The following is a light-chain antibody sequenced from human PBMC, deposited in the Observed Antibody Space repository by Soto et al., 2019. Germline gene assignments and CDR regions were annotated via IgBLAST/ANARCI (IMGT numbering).Light chain of an antibody. V-gene: IGKV3D-20*02. J-gene: IGKJ4*01. CDR2: GAS. Sequence: EIVLTQSPGTLSLSPGERVTLSCRAGQSVSSSYLAWYQQKPGQAPRLLIYGASSRATGIPDRFSGGGSGTDFTLTISRLEPADFAVYYCQQRSNWLTFGGGTKVDIK. CDR1: QSVSSSY. CDR3: QQRSNWLT.